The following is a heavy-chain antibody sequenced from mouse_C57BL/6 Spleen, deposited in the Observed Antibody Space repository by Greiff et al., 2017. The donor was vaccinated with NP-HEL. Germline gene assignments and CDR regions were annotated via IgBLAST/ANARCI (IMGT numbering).Heavy chain of an antibody. D-gene: IGHD1-1*01. V-gene: IGHV2-6*03. CDR1: GFSLTSYG. J-gene: IGHJ1*03. CDR2: IWSDGST. Sequence: QVQLKESGPGLVAPSQSLSITCTVSGFSLTSYGVHWVRQPPGKGLEWLVVIWSDGSTTYNSALKSRLSISKDNSKSQVFLKMNSLQTDDTAMYYCARGGSSYVYWYFDVWGTGTTVTVSS. CDR3: ARGGSSYVYWYFDV.